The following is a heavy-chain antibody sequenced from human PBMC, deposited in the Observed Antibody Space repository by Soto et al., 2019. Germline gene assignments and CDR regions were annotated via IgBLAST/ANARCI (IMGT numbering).Heavy chain of an antibody. CDR1: GFTFSTYW. D-gene: IGHD3-3*01. Sequence: EVQLVESGGGLVQPGGSLRLSCAASGFTFSTYWMTWVRQAPGRGLEWVANINQDGSRKYYVDSVKGRFTISRDNAKTSLYLQMNSLRAEDTAVYYCARGAYYDFWSGFQSWFDPWGQGTLVTVSS. J-gene: IGHJ5*02. CDR2: INQDGSRK. CDR3: ARGAYYDFWSGFQSWFDP. V-gene: IGHV3-7*01.